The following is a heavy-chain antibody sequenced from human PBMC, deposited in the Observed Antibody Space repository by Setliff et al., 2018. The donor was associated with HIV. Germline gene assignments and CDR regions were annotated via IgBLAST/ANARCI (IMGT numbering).Heavy chain of an antibody. CDR2: ITSSGNYK. D-gene: IGHD2-2*01. Sequence: GGSLRLSCAASGFTFSSYAMSWVRQAPGKGLEWVSSITSSGNYKSYADSVQGRFTISRDNADNSLYLDMNSLRAEDTGVYYCARDQEYVIVVAASMNMPGYLHYYYMDVWGRGSTVTV. CDR3: ARDQEYVIVVAASMNMPGYLHYYYMDV. J-gene: IGHJ6*03. V-gene: IGHV3-21*01. CDR1: GFTFSSYA.